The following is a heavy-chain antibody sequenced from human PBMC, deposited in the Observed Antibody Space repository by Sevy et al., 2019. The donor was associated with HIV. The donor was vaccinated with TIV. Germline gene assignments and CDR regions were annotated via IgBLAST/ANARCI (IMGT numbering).Heavy chain of an antibody. Sequence: SETLSLTCTVSGGSISSYYWSWIRQPPGKGLEWIGYIYYSGSTNYNPSLKSRVTISADTSKNQFSLKLSSVTVADTAVYYCARTHIAATYGHFDYWGQGTLVTVSS. J-gene: IGHJ4*02. CDR2: IYYSGST. CDR1: GGSISSYY. V-gene: IGHV4-59*13. CDR3: ARTHIAATYGHFDY. D-gene: IGHD6-13*01.